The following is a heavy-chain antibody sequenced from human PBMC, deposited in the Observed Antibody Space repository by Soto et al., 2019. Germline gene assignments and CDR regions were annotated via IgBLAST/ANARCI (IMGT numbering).Heavy chain of an antibody. V-gene: IGHV3-64*01. CDR1: GFTFSSYA. D-gene: IGHD2-2*02. J-gene: IGHJ4*02. Sequence: GGSLRLSCAASGFTFSSYAMHWVRQAPGKGLEYVSAISRNGGSTYYANSVKGRFTISRDNSKNTLYLQMGSLRAEDSAVYYCARGHPATRYLFDYWGQGTLVTVSS. CDR3: ARGHPATRYLFDY. CDR2: ISRNGGST.